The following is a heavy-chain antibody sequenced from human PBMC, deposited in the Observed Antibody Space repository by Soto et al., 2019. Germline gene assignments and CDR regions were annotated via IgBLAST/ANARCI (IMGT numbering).Heavy chain of an antibody. CDR2: IYYSGST. D-gene: IGHD3-3*01. V-gene: IGHV4-59*01. J-gene: IGHJ4*02. CDR3: ARGPYYDFWSGLIDY. Sequence: SETLSLTCTVSGGSTSSYYWSWTRQPPRKGLEWIGYIYYSGSTNYNPSLKSRVTISVDTSKNQFSLKLSSVTAADTAVYYCARGPYYDFWSGLIDYWGQGTLVTVSS. CDR1: GGSTSSYY.